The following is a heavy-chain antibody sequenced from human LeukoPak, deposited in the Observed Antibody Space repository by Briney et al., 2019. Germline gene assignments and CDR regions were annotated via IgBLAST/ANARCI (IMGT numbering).Heavy chain of an antibody. J-gene: IGHJ4*02. Sequence: GRSLRLSCAASGFTFDDYAMHWVRQAPGKGLEWVSGISWNRGSIGYADSVKGRFTISRDNAKNSLYLQMNSLRAEDTALYYCAKGAGYSYGYTLFDYWGQGTLVTVSS. CDR3: AKGAGYSYGYTLFDY. CDR2: ISWNRGSI. D-gene: IGHD5-18*01. V-gene: IGHV3-9*01. CDR1: GFTFDDYA.